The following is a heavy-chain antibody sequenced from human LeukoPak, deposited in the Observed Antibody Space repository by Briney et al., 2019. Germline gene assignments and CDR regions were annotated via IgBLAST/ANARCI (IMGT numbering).Heavy chain of an antibody. CDR3: ARAQSGSYYWYYYYYMDV. J-gene: IGHJ6*03. CDR1: GFTFSSDW. CDR2: IKQNGSEK. Sequence: PGGSLRLSCAASGFTFSSDWMSWVRQAPGKGLEWVANIKQNGSEKYYVDSVKGRFTISRDNAKNSLYLQMNSLRAEDTAVYYCARAQSGSYYWYYYYYMDVWGKGTTVTVSS. V-gene: IGHV3-7*01. D-gene: IGHD1-26*01.